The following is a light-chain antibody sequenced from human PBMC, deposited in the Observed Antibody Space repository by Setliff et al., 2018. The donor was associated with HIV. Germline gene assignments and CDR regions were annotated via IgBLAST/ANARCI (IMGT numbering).Light chain of an antibody. CDR1: SSDVGGYNY. CDR3: CSYRTHITGV. V-gene: IGLV2-14*03. J-gene: IGLJ3*02. CDR2: DVT. Sequence: QSALTQPASVSGSPGQSITISCSGTSSDVGGYNYVSWYQQHPGKAPKLIIYDVTYRPSGVSNRFSGSKSGNTASLTISGRQAEDEADYYCCSYRTHITGVFGGGT.